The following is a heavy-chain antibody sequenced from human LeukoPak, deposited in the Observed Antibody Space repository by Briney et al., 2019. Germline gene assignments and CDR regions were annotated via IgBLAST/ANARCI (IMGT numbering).Heavy chain of an antibody. D-gene: IGHD3-16*01. Sequence: SETLSLTCSVSGGPITNYHWSWIPQPPGKGLEYSGSSYYTGITDYNPSLKSRVAMSLDTSRDQFSLRLTSVTTADTAIYYCARWGISFGGRSFLDYRGQGSLVTVSS. CDR2: SYYTGIT. J-gene: IGHJ4*02. CDR1: GGPITNYH. CDR3: ARWGISFGGRSFLDY. V-gene: IGHV4-59*01.